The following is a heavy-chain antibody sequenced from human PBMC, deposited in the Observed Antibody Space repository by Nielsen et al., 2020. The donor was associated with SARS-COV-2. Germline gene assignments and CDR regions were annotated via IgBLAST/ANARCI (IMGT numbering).Heavy chain of an antibody. CDR2: IGWNSGSI. J-gene: IGHJ6*01. CDR3: TLLQEHL. CDR1: GFTFDDYA. V-gene: IGHV3-9*01. Sequence: SLKISCAASGFTFDDYAMHWVRQAPGKGLEWVPGIGWNSGSIAYADSVKGRFTISRDNAKNSLHLQMNSLHQGPIGLPPGTLLQEHLWG.